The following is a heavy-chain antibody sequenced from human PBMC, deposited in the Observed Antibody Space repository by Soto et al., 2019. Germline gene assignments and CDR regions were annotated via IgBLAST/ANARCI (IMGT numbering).Heavy chain of an antibody. J-gene: IGHJ2*01. V-gene: IGHV1-69*08. CDR2: IIPALDTA. CDR1: GGTFSSHT. Sequence: QDQLVQSGAEVKKPGSSVKVSCKASGGTFSSHTFSWVRQAPGQGLEWMGRIIPALDTATYAQKFQGRVTITADESGTTVYMELNSLRSEDTAVYYCARPDFGDYWYFDLWGRGTLVTVSS. CDR3: ARPDFGDYWYFDL. D-gene: IGHD4-17*01.